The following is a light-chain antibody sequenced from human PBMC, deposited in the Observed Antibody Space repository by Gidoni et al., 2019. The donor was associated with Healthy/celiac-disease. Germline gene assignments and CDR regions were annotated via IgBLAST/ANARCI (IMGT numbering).Light chain of an antibody. CDR2: DAS. CDR1: QGISSA. V-gene: IGKV1-13*02. J-gene: IGKJ1*01. Sequence: AIPLTQSPSSLSASVGDRVTLTCRASQGISSALAWYQQKPGKAPKLLIYDASSLESGVPSRFSGSGSGTDFTLTISSLQPEDFATYYCQQCNSYPQTFGQGTKVEIK. CDR3: QQCNSYPQT.